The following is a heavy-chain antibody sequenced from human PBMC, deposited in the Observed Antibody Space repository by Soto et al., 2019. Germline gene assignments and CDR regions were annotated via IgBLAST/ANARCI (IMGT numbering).Heavy chain of an antibody. CDR2: IIVGSGQT. V-gene: IGHV1-58*01. Sequence: GASVKVSCKTSGLTFATSAVQWVRQARGERLEWIGWIIVGSGQTNHAQNLQDGLTITRDLSTSTAYLELTGLRSEDTAVYYCAAELYSGGICCSFDIWGQGTMVTVSS. CDR1: GLTFATSA. CDR3: AAELYSGGICCSFDI. J-gene: IGHJ3*02. D-gene: IGHD2-15*01.